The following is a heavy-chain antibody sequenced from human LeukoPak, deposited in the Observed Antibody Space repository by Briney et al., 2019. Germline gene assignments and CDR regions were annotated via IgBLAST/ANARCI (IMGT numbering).Heavy chain of an antibody. CDR3: ACLKTYYDFWSGYSRPRPYYYYMDV. V-gene: IGHV1-8*01. CDR2: MNPNSGNT. CDR1: GYTFTSYD. Sequence: GASVKVSCKASGYTFTSYDINWVRQATGQGLEWMGWMNPNSGNTGYAQKFQGRVTMTRDTSINTAYMELSSLRSEDTAVYYCACLKTYYDFWSGYSRPRPYYYYMDVWGKGTTVTVSS. J-gene: IGHJ6*03. D-gene: IGHD3-3*01.